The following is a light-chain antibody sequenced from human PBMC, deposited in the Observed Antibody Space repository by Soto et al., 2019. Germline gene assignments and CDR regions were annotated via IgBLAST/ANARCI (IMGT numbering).Light chain of an antibody. Sequence: DIQMTQSPSTLSASVGDRVTITCRASQSISGWLAWYQQKPGKAPKILIYDASNLERGLPSRFSGSGSGTEFTLTICSLQPDDFATYYCQQYDSFPWSFGQGTKVDIK. CDR1: QSISGW. J-gene: IGKJ1*01. CDR2: DAS. V-gene: IGKV1-5*01. CDR3: QQYDSFPWS.